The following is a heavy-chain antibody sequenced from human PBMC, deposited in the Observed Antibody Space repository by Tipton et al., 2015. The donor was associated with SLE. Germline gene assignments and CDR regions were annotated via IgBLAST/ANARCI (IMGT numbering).Heavy chain of an antibody. V-gene: IGHV4-4*07. CDR3: ARDAAVAGHFDY. CDR2: IDPSGRT. D-gene: IGHD6-19*01. CDR1: GGFDVTRYY. J-gene: IGHJ4*02. Sequence: TLSLTCTVSGGFDVTRYYWTWIRQSAGKGMEWIGRIDPSGRTNYNPSLNNRVTISVDRSNNQFSLKLSSVTPADTAVYYCARDAAVAGHFDYWGQGKLVTVSS.